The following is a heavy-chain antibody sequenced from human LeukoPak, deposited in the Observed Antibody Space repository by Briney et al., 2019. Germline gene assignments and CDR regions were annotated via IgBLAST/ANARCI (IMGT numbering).Heavy chain of an antibody. CDR3: AKDIGYDYNYYYGMDV. D-gene: IGHD3-22*01. J-gene: IGHJ6*02. Sequence: GGSLRLSCAASGFTFDDYAMHWVRQALGKGLEWVSGISWNSGSIGYADSVKGRFTISRDNAKNSLYLQMNSLRAEDTALYYCAKDIGYDYNYYYGMDVWGQGTTVTVSS. CDR1: GFTFDDYA. V-gene: IGHV3-9*01. CDR2: ISWNSGSI.